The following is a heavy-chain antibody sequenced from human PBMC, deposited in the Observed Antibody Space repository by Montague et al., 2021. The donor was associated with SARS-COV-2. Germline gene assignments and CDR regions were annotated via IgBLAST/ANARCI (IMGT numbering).Heavy chain of an antibody. CDR1: GFTFAGYA. J-gene: IGHJ3*01. CDR2: INVDGLST. D-gene: IGHD3-10*01. CDR3: VKDMSEFDDLTAFDV. V-gene: IGHV3-43*02. Sequence: SLRLSCAASGFTFAGYAMNWVRQAPGKGLEWVSTINVDGLSTHLTDSVEGRFIISRDNSKNSLYLQMKSLRTEDTALYFCVKDMSEFDDLTAFDVWGQGTQVTVSS.